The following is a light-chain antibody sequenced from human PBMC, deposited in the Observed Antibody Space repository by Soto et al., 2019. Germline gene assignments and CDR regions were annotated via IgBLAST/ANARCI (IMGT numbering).Light chain of an antibody. CDR1: SSDVGGFPY. J-gene: IGLJ1*01. CDR3: ISYAGRDNFV. Sequence: QSVLTQAPSASGSPGQSVTISCTGTSSDVGGFPYVSWYQQHPGKAPKLIIYEVSKRPSGVSDRFSASKSGNTAFLTVSGLQAEDEADYFCISYAGRDNFVFGTGTKLTVL. V-gene: IGLV2-8*01. CDR2: EVS.